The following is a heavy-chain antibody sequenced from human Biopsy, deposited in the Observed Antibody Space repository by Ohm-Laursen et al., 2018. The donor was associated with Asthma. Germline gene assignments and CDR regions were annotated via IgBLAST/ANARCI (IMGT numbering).Heavy chain of an antibody. CDR3: VRDGTDDAFDI. J-gene: IGHJ3*02. D-gene: IGHD1-1*01. Sequence: SLRLSCAASGSSFSNFAIHWDRQAPGKGLEWVGVISKDASTQDYADSVKGRFTMARDNSKNTLDLQMNSLREEDTAVYYCVRDGTDDAFDIWGQGTVVSVSS. V-gene: IGHV3-30*01. CDR1: GSSFSNFA. CDR2: ISKDASTQ.